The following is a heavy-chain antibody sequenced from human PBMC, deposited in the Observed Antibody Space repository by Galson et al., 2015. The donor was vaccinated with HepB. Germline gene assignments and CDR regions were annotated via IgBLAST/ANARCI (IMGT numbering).Heavy chain of an antibody. J-gene: IGHJ3*02. CDR3: ARQPPLNTYYYDSSGYYWPNAFDI. D-gene: IGHD3-22*01. CDR2: INPSGGST. Sequence: SVKVSCKASGYTFTSYYMHWVRQAPGQGLEWMGIINPSGGSTSYAQKFQGRVTMTRDTSTSTVYMELSSLRSEDTAVYYCARQPPLNTYYYDSSGYYWPNAFDIWGQGTMVTVSS. V-gene: IGHV1-46*01. CDR1: GYTFTSYY.